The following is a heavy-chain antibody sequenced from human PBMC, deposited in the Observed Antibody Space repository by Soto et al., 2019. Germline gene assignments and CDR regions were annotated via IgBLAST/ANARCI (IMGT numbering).Heavy chain of an antibody. CDR1: GFSFSDYG. J-gene: IGHJ6*02. CDR3: ARDQGRATADGPLGNGLDV. V-gene: IGHV3-33*01. D-gene: IGHD6-13*01. CDR2: IWFDASHE. Sequence: QVHLVESGGGVVQPGTSLRLSCAASGFSFSDYGMHWVRQAPGKGLEWLTIIWFDASHEYYADSVKGRFTISRDNSNNTLYMQLNSLTADDTAVYFCARDQGRATADGPLGNGLDVWGQGTPVTVSS.